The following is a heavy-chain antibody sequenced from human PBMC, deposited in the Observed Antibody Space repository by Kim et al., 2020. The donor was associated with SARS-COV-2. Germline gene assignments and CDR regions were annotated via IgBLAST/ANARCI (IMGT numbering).Heavy chain of an antibody. J-gene: IGHJ4*02. V-gene: IGHV3-11*01. CDR3: ARSSTYDLWSGYPPPYFDY. D-gene: IGHD3-3*01. Sequence: GRFTISRDNAKNSLYLQMNSLRAEDTAVYYCARSSTYDLWSGYPPPYFDYWGQGTLVTVSS.